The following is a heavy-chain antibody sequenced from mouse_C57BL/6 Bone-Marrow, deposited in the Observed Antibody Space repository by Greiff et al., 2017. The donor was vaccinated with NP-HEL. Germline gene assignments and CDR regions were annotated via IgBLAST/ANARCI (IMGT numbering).Heavy chain of an antibody. CDR3: ASAYYYGSSYGFAY. Sequence: EVQLVESGGGLVQPGGSLKLSCAASGFTFSDYYMYWVRQTPEKRLEWVAYISNGGGSTYYPDTVKGRFTISRDNAKNTLYLQMSRLKSEDTAMYYCASAYYYGSSYGFAYWGQGTLVTVSA. J-gene: IGHJ3*01. V-gene: IGHV5-12*01. CDR1: GFTFSDYY. CDR2: ISNGGGST. D-gene: IGHD1-1*01.